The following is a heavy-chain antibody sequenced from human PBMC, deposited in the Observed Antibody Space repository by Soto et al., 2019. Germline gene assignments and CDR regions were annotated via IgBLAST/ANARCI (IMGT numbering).Heavy chain of an antibody. D-gene: IGHD1-26*01. CDR1: GYSISSGYY. J-gene: IGHJ6*02. Sequence: PSETLSLTCAASGYSISSGYYWGWIRQPPGKGLEWIGSVFHSGNAYYNPSLKSRVTISVDTSKNQFSVKLSSVTAADTAVYYCARVEWGLRVNYYDYGMDVWGQGTTVTGSS. CDR2: VFHSGNA. CDR3: ARVEWGLRVNYYDYGMDV. V-gene: IGHV4-38-2*01.